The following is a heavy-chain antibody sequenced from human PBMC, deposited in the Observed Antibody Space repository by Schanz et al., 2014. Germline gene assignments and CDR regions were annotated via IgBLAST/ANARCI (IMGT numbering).Heavy chain of an antibody. CDR3: AKGRFGELSAFDI. J-gene: IGHJ3*02. CDR1: AFTFSNYA. Sequence: EVQLLESGGGLVQPGGSLRLSCAASAFTFSNYAMTWVRQAPGRGLEWVSTLSGSADSTYYADSVKGRFTISRDNSKNTLYLQMNSLRAEDTAVYYCAKGRFGELSAFDIWGQGTMVTVSS. D-gene: IGHD3-10*01. CDR2: LSGSADST. V-gene: IGHV3-23*01.